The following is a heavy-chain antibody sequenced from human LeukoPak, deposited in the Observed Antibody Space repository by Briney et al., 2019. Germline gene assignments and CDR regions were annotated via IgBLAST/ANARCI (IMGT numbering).Heavy chain of an antibody. J-gene: IGHJ4*02. CDR2: IYSGGGT. Sequence: GGSLRLSCAASGFTFSRYAMSWVRQAPGKGLEWVSVIYSGGGTYYADSVKGRFTVSRDNSRNTVYLQMNSLRAEDTAVYYCVKATPTDYWGQGTLVTVSS. CDR1: GFTFSRYA. V-gene: IGHV3-66*01. CDR3: VKATPTDY.